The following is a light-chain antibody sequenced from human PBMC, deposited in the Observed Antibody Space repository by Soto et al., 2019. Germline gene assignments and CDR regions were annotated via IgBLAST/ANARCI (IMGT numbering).Light chain of an antibody. CDR2: DAS. Sequence: EIVLTQSPATLSLSPGERATLSCRASRSVRSYLAWYQQKPGQAPRLLIYDASNRAAGIPARFSGSGYETDFTLTISNLEPEDFAVYYCQQRYAWPPITFGQGPRLEIK. CDR3: QQRYAWPPIT. J-gene: IGKJ5*01. CDR1: RSVRSY. V-gene: IGKV3-11*01.